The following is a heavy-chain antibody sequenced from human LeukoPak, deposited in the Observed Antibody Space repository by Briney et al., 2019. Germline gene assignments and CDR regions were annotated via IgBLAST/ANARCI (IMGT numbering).Heavy chain of an antibody. Sequence: GGSLRLSCAASGFTFRAYDMQWVREPIGGGLQWVSAIGIAGNTFYADSVKGRFTISRDNVKNSLYLQMNALRVVDTSLYYCARVRVGSGGLDLWGQGTLVTVSS. CDR3: ARVRVGSGGLDL. D-gene: IGHD2-8*02. CDR1: GFTFRAYD. J-gene: IGHJ3*01. CDR2: IGIAGNT. V-gene: IGHV3-13*01.